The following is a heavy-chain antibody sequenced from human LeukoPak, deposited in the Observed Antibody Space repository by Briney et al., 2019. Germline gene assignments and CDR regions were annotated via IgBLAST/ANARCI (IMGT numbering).Heavy chain of an antibody. D-gene: IGHD4-4*01. CDR1: GYSFTSYW. CDR3: ARRATVFDNYFDY. J-gene: IGHJ4*02. CDR2: IYPGDSDT. V-gene: IGHV5-51*01. Sequence: GESLKISCKGSGYSFTSYWIGWVRQMPGKGLGWMGIIYPGDSDTRYSPSFQGQVTISADKSISTAYLQWSSLKASDTAMYYCARRATVFDNYFDYWGQGTLVTVSS.